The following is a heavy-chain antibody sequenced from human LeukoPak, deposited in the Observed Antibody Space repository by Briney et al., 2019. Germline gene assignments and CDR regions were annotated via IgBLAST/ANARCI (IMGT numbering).Heavy chain of an antibody. CDR2: IFYTGNT. CDR3: ASSTGTYFGL. Sequence: NPSETLSLTCTVSGGSISSPYWSWIRQPPGKGLEWIGYIFYTGNTNYNPSLKSRVTISVDTSQNQFSLKLSSVTAADTAMYYCASSTGTYFGLWGQGTMVTVSS. V-gene: IGHV4-59*11. D-gene: IGHD1-26*01. CDR1: GGSISSPY. J-gene: IGHJ3*01.